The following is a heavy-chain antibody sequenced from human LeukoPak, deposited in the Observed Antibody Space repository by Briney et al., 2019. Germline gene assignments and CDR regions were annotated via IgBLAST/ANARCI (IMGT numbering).Heavy chain of an antibody. CDR3: ARGDDYGDYGYYFDY. D-gene: IGHD4-17*01. Sequence: VASVKVSCKASGYTFTSYGTSWVRQAPGQGLEWMGWISAYNGNTNYAQKLQGRVTMTTDTSTSTAYMELRSLRSDDTAVYYCARGDDYGDYGYYFDYWGQGTLVTVSS. V-gene: IGHV1-18*01. J-gene: IGHJ4*02. CDR2: ISAYNGNT. CDR1: GYTFTSYG.